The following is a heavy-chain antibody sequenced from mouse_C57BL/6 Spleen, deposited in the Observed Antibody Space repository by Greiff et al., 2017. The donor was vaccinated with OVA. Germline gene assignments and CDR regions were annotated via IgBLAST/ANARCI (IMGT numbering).Heavy chain of an antibody. Sequence: VQLKESGPELVKPGASVKMSCKASGYTFTDYNMHWVKQSHGKSLEWIGYINPNNGGTSYNQKFKGKATLTVNKSSSTAYMELRSLTSEDSAVYYCARFITTVVATRYFDYWGQGTTLTVSS. J-gene: IGHJ2*01. CDR1: GYTFTDYN. CDR3: ARFITTVVATRYFDY. CDR2: INPNNGGT. D-gene: IGHD1-1*01. V-gene: IGHV1-22*01.